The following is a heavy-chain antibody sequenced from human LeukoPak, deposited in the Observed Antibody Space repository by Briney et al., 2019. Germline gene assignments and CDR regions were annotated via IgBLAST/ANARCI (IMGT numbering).Heavy chain of an antibody. CDR3: ARCIAVAGDYYYYYMDV. CDR2: MNPNSGNT. V-gene: IGHV1-8*03. D-gene: IGHD6-19*01. CDR1: GYTFTSYD. Sequence: ASVKVSCKASGYTFTSYDINWVRQATGQGLEWMGWMNPNSGNTGYAQKFQGRVTITRNTSISTAYMELSSLRSGDTAVYYCARCIAVAGDYYYYYMDVWGKGTTVTVSS. J-gene: IGHJ6*03.